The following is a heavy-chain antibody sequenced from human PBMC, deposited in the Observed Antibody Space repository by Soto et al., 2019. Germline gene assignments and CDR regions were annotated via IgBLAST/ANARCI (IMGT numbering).Heavy chain of an antibody. Sequence: EVQLVESGGGLVQPGGSLELSCAASGFTFSDSAMHWVRQASGKGLEWVGRIRSKANSYATALAASVKGRFTISRDDSKNTAYLQMNSLKTEDTAVYYCTRPATIPGTTVWFDPWGQGTLVTVSS. CDR1: GFTFSDSA. J-gene: IGHJ5*02. CDR3: TRPATIPGTTVWFDP. V-gene: IGHV3-73*01. D-gene: IGHD1-7*01. CDR2: IRSKANSYAT.